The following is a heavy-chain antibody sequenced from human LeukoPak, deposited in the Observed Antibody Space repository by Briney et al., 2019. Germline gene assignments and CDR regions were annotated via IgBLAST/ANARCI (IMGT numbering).Heavy chain of an antibody. CDR2: TYYSSKWYK. D-gene: IGHD5-24*01. CDR1: GDSVSTDSAG. J-gene: IGHJ4*02. Sequence: SQTLSLTCAISGDSVSTDSAGWNWIRQSPSRGLEWLGRTYYSSKWYKDYAPSVNSRITINPDTSKNQFSLQLNSVTPEDTAAYYCARGWLQSGFDYWGQGTLITVSS. V-gene: IGHV6-1*01. CDR3: ARGWLQSGFDY.